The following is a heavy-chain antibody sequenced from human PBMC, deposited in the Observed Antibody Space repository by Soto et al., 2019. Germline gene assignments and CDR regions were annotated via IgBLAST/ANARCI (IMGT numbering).Heavy chain of an antibody. CDR3: ARKGIGVVLTVSDY. D-gene: IGHD3-3*01. CDR2: INAGNGNT. J-gene: IGHJ4*02. Sequence: TIDPGDRLLQATRQRLEWMGWINAGNGNTKYSQKFQGRVTITRDTSESTAYMKLSSLRSEDTAVYYCARKGIGVVLTVSDYWGQGTTVTVIS. CDR1: TIDP. V-gene: IGHV1-3*01.